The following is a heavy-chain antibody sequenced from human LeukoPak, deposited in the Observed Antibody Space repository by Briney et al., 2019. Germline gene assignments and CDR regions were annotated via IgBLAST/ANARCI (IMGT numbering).Heavy chain of an antibody. J-gene: IGHJ4*02. CDR1: GFTFSSYW. CDR2: INSDSSST. Sequence: GGSLRLSCAASGFTFSSYWMHWVRQAPGKGLVWVSRINSDSSSTSYADSVKGRFTISRDNAKNTLYLQMNRLRAEDKAVYDCAKVATYYGSSGYNSGYFDYWGQGTLVTVSS. CDR3: AKVATYYGSSGYNSGYFDY. D-gene: IGHD3-22*01. V-gene: IGHV3-74*01.